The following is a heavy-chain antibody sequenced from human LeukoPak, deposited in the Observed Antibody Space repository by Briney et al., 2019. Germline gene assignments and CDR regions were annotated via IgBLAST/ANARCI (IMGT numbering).Heavy chain of an antibody. V-gene: IGHV1-3*03. CDR2: INAGNGNT. D-gene: IGHD3-22*01. Sequence: ASVKVSCKASGYTFTSYAMHWVRQAPGQRLEWMGWINAGNGNTKYSQEFQGRVTITRDTSASTAYMELSSLRPEDSAVHYCAKDGRGSGYFPDYWGQGTLVTISS. CDR3: AKDGRGSGYFPDY. CDR1: GYTFTSYA. J-gene: IGHJ4*02.